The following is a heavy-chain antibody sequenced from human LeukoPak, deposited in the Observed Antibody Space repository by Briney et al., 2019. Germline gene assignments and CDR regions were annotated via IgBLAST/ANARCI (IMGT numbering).Heavy chain of an antibody. D-gene: IGHD4-17*01. CDR2: MNPNSGNT. CDR3: ARGRYAYRGDYGDY. V-gene: IGHV1-8*02. J-gene: IGHJ4*02. CDR1: GYTFTGYY. Sequence: ASVKVSCKASGYTFTGYYMHWVRQAPGQGLEWMGWMNPNSGNTGYAQKFQGRVTMTRNTSISTAYMELSSLRSEDTAVYYCARGRYAYRGDYGDYWGQGTLVTVSS.